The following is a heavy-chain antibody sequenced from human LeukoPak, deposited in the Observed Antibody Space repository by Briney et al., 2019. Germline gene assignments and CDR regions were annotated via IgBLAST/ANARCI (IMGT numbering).Heavy chain of an antibody. V-gene: IGHV3-74*01. CDR2: INSDGRST. CDR3: ARGGIARAFDI. J-gene: IGHJ3*02. D-gene: IGHD6-13*01. CDR1: GFTFSRNW. Sequence: PGGSLRLSCAASGFTFSRNWMHWVRQVPGKGLVWVSRINSDGRSTNYADSVKGRFTISRDNAKNTLYLQMNSLRAEDTAVYYCARGGIARAFDIWGQGTMVTVSS.